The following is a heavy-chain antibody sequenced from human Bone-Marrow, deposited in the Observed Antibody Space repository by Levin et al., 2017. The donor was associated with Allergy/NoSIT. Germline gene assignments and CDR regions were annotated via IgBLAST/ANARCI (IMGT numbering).Heavy chain of an antibody. V-gene: IGHV3-30*18. Sequence: GGSLRLSCAASGFTFSSYGMHWVRQAPGKGLEWVAVISYDGSNKYYADSVKGRFTISRDNSKNTLYLQMNSLRAEDTAVYYCAKLGGRLGYCSSTSCQTDYGMDVWGQGTTVTVSS. CDR1: GFTFSSYG. CDR3: AKLGGRLGYCSSTSCQTDYGMDV. J-gene: IGHJ6*02. CDR2: ISYDGSNK. D-gene: IGHD2-2*01.